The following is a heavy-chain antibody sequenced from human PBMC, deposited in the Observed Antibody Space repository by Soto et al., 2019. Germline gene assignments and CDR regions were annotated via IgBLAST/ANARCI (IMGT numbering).Heavy chain of an antibody. D-gene: IGHD5-18*01. CDR3: AIARGDTAMALFDF. J-gene: IGHJ4*02. CDR1: GGSISSYY. Sequence: SETLSLTCTVSGGSISSYYWSWIRQPPGKGLEWIGYIYYSGSTNYNPSLKSRVTISVDTSKNQFSLKLSSVTAADTAVYYCAIARGDTAMALFDFWGQGILVTVSS. CDR2: IYYSGST. V-gene: IGHV4-59*01.